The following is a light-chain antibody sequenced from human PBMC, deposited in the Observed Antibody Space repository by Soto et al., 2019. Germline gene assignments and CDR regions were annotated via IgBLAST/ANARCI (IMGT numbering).Light chain of an antibody. V-gene: IGKV3-20*01. CDR2: GAS. J-gene: IGKJ1*01. CDR3: QQYGSSPWT. Sequence: EIVLTQSPGTLSLSPGERATLSCRASQSVSSSYLAWYQQKPGQAPRLLLYGASSRATGIPDRFSGSGSGPDFTLTISSLEPEDFAVYYCQQYGSSPWTVGQGTKVEIK. CDR1: QSVSSSY.